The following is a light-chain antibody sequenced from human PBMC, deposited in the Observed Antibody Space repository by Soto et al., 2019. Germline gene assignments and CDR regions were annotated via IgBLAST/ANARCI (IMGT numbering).Light chain of an antibody. CDR3: QQSFSNPLT. CDR2: GAS. J-gene: IGKJ4*01. Sequence: EIVMTQSPATLSVSPGERATLSCRASQSVSSNLAWYQQKPGQAPRLLIYGASTRATGIPARFSGSGSGTDFSLTISDLQPEDFASYYCQQSFSNPLTFGGGTKVEIK. V-gene: IGKV3-15*01. CDR1: QSVSSN.